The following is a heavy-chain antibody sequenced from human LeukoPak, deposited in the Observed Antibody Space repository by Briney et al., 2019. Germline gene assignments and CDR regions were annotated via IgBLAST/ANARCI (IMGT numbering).Heavy chain of an antibody. CDR2: IDTDGSNR. D-gene: IGHD4-4*01. Sequence: GGSLRLSCAASGFTFSSYWMHWVRQTPGKGLVWVSRIDTDGSNRNYADPVKGRFTISRDNAKNTLYLEMNSLRAEDTAVYYCARIYSNFVSLGFWGQGTLVTVSS. CDR3: ARIYSNFVSLGF. J-gene: IGHJ4*02. CDR1: GFTFSSYW. V-gene: IGHV3-74*01.